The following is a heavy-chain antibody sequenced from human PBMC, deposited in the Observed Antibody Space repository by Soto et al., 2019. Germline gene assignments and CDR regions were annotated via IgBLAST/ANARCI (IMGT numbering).Heavy chain of an antibody. D-gene: IGHD3-10*01. CDR2: IIPIFGTA. CDR1: GGTFSSYA. Sequence: QVQLVQSGAEVKKPGSSVKVSCKASGGTFSSYAISWVRQAPGQGLEWMGGIIPIFGTANYAQKFQGRVTITADESTSTAYMELSSLRSEDTAVYYCARSHEGYYDSETLYYFDYWGQGTLVTVSS. CDR3: ARSHEGYYDSETLYYFDY. V-gene: IGHV1-69*01. J-gene: IGHJ4*02.